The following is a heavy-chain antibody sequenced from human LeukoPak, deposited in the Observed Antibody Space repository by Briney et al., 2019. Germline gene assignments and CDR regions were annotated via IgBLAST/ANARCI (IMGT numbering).Heavy chain of an antibody. CDR1: GFTFSSYE. J-gene: IGHJ6*03. CDR3: ARVGVTGFRNYYMDV. CDR2: ISSSGSSI. D-gene: IGHD2-21*02. V-gene: IGHV3-48*03. Sequence: GGSLRLSCAASGFTFSSYEMNWVRQAPGKGLEWVSYISSSGSSIYYTDSVKGRFTISRDNAKNSLYLQMNSLRAEDTAVYYCARVGVTGFRNYYMDVWGKGTTVTVSS.